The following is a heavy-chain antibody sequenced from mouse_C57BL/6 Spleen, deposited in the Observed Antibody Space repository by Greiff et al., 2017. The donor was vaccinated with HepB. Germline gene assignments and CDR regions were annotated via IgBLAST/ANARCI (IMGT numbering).Heavy chain of an antibody. CDR2: INPNNGGT. CDR3: ASLYDGYSYYAMDY. CDR1: GYTFTDYN. Sequence: EVQLQESGPELVKPGASVKMSCKASGYTFTDYNMHWVKQSHGKSLEWIGYINPNNGGTSYNQKFKGKATLTVNKSSSTAYMELRSLTSEDSAVYYCASLYDGYSYYAMDYWGQGTSVTVSS. V-gene: IGHV1-22*01. D-gene: IGHD2-3*01. J-gene: IGHJ4*01.